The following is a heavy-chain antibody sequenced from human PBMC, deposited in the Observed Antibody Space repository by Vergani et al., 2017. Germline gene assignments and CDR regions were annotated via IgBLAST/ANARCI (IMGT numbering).Heavy chain of an antibody. CDR3: AKSSLRYYDCWSGYWGRDYYYMDV. Sequence: EVQLVESGGGLVQPGRSLRLSCAASGFTFDDYAMHWVRQAPGKGLEWVSGISWNSGSIGYADSVKGRFTISIDNAKNSLYLQMNSLRAEDTALYYCAKSSLRYYDCWSGYWGRDYYYMDVWGKGTTVTVSS. J-gene: IGHJ6*03. D-gene: IGHD3-3*01. V-gene: IGHV3-9*01. CDR2: ISWNSGSI. CDR1: GFTFDDYA.